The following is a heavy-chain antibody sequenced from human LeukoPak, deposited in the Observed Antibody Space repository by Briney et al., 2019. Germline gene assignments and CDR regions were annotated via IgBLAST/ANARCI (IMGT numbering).Heavy chain of an antibody. D-gene: IGHD2-15*01. V-gene: IGHV1-3*01. CDR1: GYTFTTYA. CDR2: INAGTAYT. CDR3: AREYCSGGSCYPWSY. J-gene: IGHJ4*02. Sequence: ASVTASCKASGYTFTTYAMHWVRQAPGQRLEWMGWINAGTAYTKYSQKFQGRVTFTRDTSASTAYMELSSLRSEDTAVYYCAREYCSGGSCYPWSYWGQGTLVTVSS.